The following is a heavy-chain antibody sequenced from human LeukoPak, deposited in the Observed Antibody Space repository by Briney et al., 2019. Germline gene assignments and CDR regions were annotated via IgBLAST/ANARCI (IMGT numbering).Heavy chain of an antibody. Sequence: GGSLRLSCAASGFTFSSYGISWVRQAPGQGLEWMGWISAYNGNTNYAQKLQGRVTMTTDTSTSTAYMELRSLRSDDTAVYYCARVYGDSPADYWGQGTLVTVSS. CDR3: ARVYGDSPADY. D-gene: IGHD4-17*01. J-gene: IGHJ4*02. CDR2: ISAYNGNT. CDR1: GFTFSSYG. V-gene: IGHV1-18*01.